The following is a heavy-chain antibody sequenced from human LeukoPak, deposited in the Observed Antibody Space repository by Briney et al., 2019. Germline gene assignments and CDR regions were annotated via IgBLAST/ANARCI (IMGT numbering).Heavy chain of an antibody. CDR1: GFTFGDYA. CDR3: TRGGEGHREYGSGSYYV. J-gene: IGHJ4*02. Sequence: PGGSLRLSCTASGFTFGDYAMSWVRQAPGRGLEWVGFIRSKAYGGTTEYAASVKGRFTISRDDSKSIAYLQMNSLKTEDTAVYYCTRGGEGHREYGSGSYYVWGQGTLVTVSS. D-gene: IGHD3-10*01. V-gene: IGHV3-49*04. CDR2: IRSKAYGGTT.